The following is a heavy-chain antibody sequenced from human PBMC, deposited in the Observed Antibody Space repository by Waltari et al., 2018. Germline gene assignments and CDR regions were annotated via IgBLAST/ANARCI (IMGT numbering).Heavy chain of an antibody. CDR2: INPNSGGT. CDR1: GYNLTGYY. V-gene: IGHV1-2*06. D-gene: IGHD6-19*01. Sequence: QVKLVQSGAEVKKPGASVKVSCKASGYNLTGYYMHWVRQAPGQGLEWMGRINPNSGGTNYAQKFQGRVTMTRDTSISKAYMELSRLRSDDTAVYYCASDQWLVGGYWGQGTLVTVSS. J-gene: IGHJ4*02. CDR3: ASDQWLVGGY.